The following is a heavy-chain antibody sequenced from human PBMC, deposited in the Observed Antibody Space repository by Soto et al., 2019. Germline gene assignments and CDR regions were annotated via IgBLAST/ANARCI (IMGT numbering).Heavy chain of an antibody. D-gene: IGHD6-19*01. J-gene: IGHJ4*01. Sequence: PGGSLRLSCVASGFTFTSYWMHWVRQAPRKGLGWVALIISDGGTTNYADSVKGRFTISRDNSKNTLYLQMNSLRAEDTAVYYCAKDVIDVDGIGYWGQGTMVTGSS. CDR2: IISDGGTT. V-gene: IGHV3-74*01. CDR3: AKDVIDVDGIGY. CDR1: GFTFTSYW.